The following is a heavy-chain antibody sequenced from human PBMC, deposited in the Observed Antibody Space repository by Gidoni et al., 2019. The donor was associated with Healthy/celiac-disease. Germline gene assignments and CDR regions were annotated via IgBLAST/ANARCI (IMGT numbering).Heavy chain of an antibody. V-gene: IGHV4-30-4*01. J-gene: IGHJ5*02. CDR1: GGSISSGDYY. CDR3: ARGVVVAATPFNWFDP. D-gene: IGHD2-15*01. CDR2: IYYSGST. Sequence: QVQLQESGPGLVKPSQTLSLTCTVSGGSISSGDYYWSWIRQPPGKGLEWIGYIYYSGSTYYNPSLKSRVTISVDTSKNQFSLKLSSVTAADTAVYYCARGVVVAATPFNWFDPWGQGTLVTVSS.